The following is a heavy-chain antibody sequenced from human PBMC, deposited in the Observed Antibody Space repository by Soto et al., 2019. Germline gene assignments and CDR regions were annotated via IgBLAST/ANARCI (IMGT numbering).Heavy chain of an antibody. Sequence: QVQLVQSGAEVKKPGASVKVSCKASGYTFTSYGISWVRQAPGQGLEWMGWISVYNGNKNHSRKLQGRVTMTTDTSTSTAYMELRSLRFDDTAVYYCAREGFTAMVPYYFDFWGQGTLVTVSS. V-gene: IGHV1-18*01. D-gene: IGHD5-18*01. CDR1: GYTFTSYG. CDR3: AREGFTAMVPYYFDF. J-gene: IGHJ4*02. CDR2: ISVYNGNK.